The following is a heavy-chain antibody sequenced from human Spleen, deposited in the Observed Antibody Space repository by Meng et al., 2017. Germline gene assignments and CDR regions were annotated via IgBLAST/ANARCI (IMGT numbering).Heavy chain of an antibody. V-gene: IGHV1-24*01. J-gene: IGHJ5*02. Sequence: ASVKVSCKVSGYTLTELAIHWVRQSPGKGLEWMGGFDPEDVETMYSQKFRGRVTMTEDTSTDTAYMDLSSLRSEDTAVYYCAAGRGSRYTSSWYSFDPWGQGTLVTVSS. D-gene: IGHD6-13*01. CDR2: FDPEDVET. CDR1: GYTLTELA. CDR3: AAGRGSRYTSSWYSFDP.